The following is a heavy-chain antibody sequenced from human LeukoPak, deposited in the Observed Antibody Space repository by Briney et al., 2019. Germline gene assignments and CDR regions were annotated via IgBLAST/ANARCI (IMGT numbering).Heavy chain of an antibody. CDR1: GFTFSNYA. Sequence: GGSLRLSCAASGFTFSNYAMSWVRQAPGKGLEWVSSISGSGGTTYYADSVKGRFTISRDNSKNTLYLQMNSLRAEDTAVYYCAKDPGIAAADSYFDYWGQGTLVTVSS. CDR2: ISGSGGTT. D-gene: IGHD6-13*01. V-gene: IGHV3-23*01. CDR3: AKDPGIAAADSYFDY. J-gene: IGHJ4*02.